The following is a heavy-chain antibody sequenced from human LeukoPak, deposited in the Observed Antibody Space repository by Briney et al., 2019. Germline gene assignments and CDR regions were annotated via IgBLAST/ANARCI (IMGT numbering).Heavy chain of an antibody. J-gene: IGHJ4*02. CDR3: ARSPTVLRYFDWLSPLGY. CDR1: GYTFTSYA. V-gene: IGHV1-3*01. CDR2: INAGNGNT. Sequence: ASVKVSCKDSGYTFTSYAMHWVRQAPGQRLEWMGWINAGNGNTKYSQKFQGRVTITRDTSASTAYMELSSLRSEDTAVYYCARSPTVLRYFDWLSPLGYWGQGTLVTVSS. D-gene: IGHD3-9*01.